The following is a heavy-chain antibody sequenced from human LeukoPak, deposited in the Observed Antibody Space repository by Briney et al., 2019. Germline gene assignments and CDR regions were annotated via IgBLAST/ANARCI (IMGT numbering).Heavy chain of an antibody. CDR1: GYTXTSYY. D-gene: IGHD3-10*01. CDR2: INPSGGST. J-gene: IGHJ4*02. V-gene: IGHV1-46*01. Sequence: ASVKVSCKASGYTXTSYYMHWVRQAPGQGLEWMGIINPSGGSTSYAQKFQGRVTMTRDTSTSTVYMELSSLRSEDTAVYYCARLDYGSGSYYDFDYWGQGTLVTVSS. CDR3: ARLDYGSGSYYDFDY.